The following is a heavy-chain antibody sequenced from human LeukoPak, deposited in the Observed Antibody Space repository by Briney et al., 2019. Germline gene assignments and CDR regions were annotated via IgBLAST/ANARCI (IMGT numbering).Heavy chain of an antibody. D-gene: IGHD1-14*01. Sequence: SETLSLTCAVYGGSFSGYYWSWIRQPPGKGLEWIGEINHSGSTNYNPSLKSRVTISVDTSKNQFSLRLSSVTAADTAVYYCARGLPVTGHWGQGTLVTVSS. CDR3: ARGLPVTGH. CDR1: GGSFSGYY. CDR2: INHSGST. J-gene: IGHJ4*02. V-gene: IGHV4-34*01.